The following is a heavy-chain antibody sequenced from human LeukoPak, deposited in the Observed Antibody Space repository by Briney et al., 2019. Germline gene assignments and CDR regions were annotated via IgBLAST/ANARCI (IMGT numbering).Heavy chain of an antibody. Sequence: ASVRVSCKPSVGTFSSYIISWVREAPGQGLGWRGGIIPILGIANYAQKFQGRVTITADKSTSTAYMELSSLRSEDTAVYYCARDETVLPPTVYFQHWGQGTLVTVSS. V-gene: IGHV1-69*10. CDR1: VGTFSSYI. D-gene: IGHD3-3*01. CDR3: ARDETVLPPTVYFQH. CDR2: IIPILGIA. J-gene: IGHJ1*01.